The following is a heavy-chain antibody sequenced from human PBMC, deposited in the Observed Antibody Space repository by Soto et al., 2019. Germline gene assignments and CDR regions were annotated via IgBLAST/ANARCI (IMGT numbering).Heavy chain of an antibody. D-gene: IGHD5-18*01. V-gene: IGHV3-30*03. Sequence: QAQLVESGGGVVQPGTSKRLSCAASGFTFSSYGMHWVRQAPGTGLEWVAVISYDGGLQHYADSVKGRFTISRDNSKNMVLLQMNSLRAEDTAVYYCVSDRGYGHASVPYSWGQGTLVSVSS. CDR2: ISYDGGLQ. CDR1: GFTFSSYG. J-gene: IGHJ4*02. CDR3: VSDRGYGHASVPYS.